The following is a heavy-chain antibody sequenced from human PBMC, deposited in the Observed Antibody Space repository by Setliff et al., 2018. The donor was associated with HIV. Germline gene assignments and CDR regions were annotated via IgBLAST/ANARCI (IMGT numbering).Heavy chain of an antibody. V-gene: IGHV3-23*01. J-gene: IGHJ6*02. CDR1: GFTFSSYA. CDR2: ISGSGGST. D-gene: IGHD3-10*01. CDR3: ARKLRPGHGVDV. Sequence: GGSLRLSCAASGFTFSSYAMSWVRQAPGKGLEWVSAISGSGGSTYYADSVKGRFTISRDNAKNSMDLQMNSLRAEDTAIYYCARKLRPGHGVDVWGQGTTVTVSS.